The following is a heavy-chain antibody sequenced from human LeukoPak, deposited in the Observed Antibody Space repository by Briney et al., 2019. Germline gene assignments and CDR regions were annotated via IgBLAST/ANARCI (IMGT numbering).Heavy chain of an antibody. V-gene: IGHV4-59*08. CDR2: IYCSGST. Sequence: PSETLSLTCTVSGGSISRYYWSWIRQPPGKGLEWIGYIYCSGSTNYNPSLKSRVTISVDTSKNQFSLKLSSVTAADTAVYYCARSGYSYGEFDYWGQGTLVTVSS. CDR3: ARSGYSYGEFDY. D-gene: IGHD5-18*01. J-gene: IGHJ4*02. CDR1: GGSISRYY.